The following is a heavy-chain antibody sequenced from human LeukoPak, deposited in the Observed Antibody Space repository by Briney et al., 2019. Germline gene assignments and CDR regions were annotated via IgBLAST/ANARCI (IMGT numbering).Heavy chain of an antibody. CDR1: GYTFTSYD. CDR2: MNPNSGNT. Sequence: ASVKVSCTASGYTFTSYDINWVRQATGQGLEWMGWMNPNSGNTGYAQKFQGRVTMTRNTSISTAYMELSSLRSEDTAVYYCARGGYYYGSGSYSTPFDYWGQGTLVTVSS. CDR3: ARGGYYYGSGSYSTPFDY. J-gene: IGHJ4*02. D-gene: IGHD3-10*01. V-gene: IGHV1-8*01.